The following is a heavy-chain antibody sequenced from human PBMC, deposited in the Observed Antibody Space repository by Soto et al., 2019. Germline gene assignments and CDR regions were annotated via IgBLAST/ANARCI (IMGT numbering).Heavy chain of an antibody. Sequence: ASVKVSCKASGYTFTSYAMHWVRQAPGQRLEWMGWINAGNGNTKYSQKFQGRVTMTTDTSTSTAYMELRSLRSDDTAVYYCARDRIGTVTTHKQNWFDPWGQGTLVTVSS. CDR2: INAGNGNT. V-gene: IGHV1-3*01. CDR3: ARDRIGTVTTHKQNWFDP. D-gene: IGHD4-17*01. CDR1: GYTFTSYA. J-gene: IGHJ5*02.